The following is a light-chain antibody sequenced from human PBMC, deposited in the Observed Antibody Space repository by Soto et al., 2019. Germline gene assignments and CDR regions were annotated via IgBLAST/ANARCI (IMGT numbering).Light chain of an antibody. CDR3: CAYFGARSYV. CDR2: EGT. Sequence: QSVLTQPASVSGSPGQSITISCTGTNNLVSWYQQHPGKAPKVVLYEGTKRPSGVSNRFSGSNSGRTASLTISGLQAEDEAHYFCCAYFGARSYVFGPGTKVTVL. V-gene: IGLV2-23*01. J-gene: IGLJ1*01. CDR1: NNL.